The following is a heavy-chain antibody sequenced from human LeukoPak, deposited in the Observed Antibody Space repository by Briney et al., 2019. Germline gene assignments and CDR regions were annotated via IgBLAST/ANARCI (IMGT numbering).Heavy chain of an antibody. V-gene: IGHV3-11*03. J-gene: IGHJ4*02. Sequence: GGSLRLSCAASGFTSSDYYMSWIRQAPGKGLEWVSYISSSSSYTNYADSVKGRFTISRDNAKNSLYLQMNSLRAEDTAVYYCARTYSSGWHQYYFDYWGQGTLVTVSS. CDR1: GFTSSDYY. CDR2: ISSSSSYT. CDR3: ARTYSSGWHQYYFDY. D-gene: IGHD6-19*01.